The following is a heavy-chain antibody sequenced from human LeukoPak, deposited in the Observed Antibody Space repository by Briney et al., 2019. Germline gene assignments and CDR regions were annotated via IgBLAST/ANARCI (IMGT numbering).Heavy chain of an antibody. D-gene: IGHD5-12*01. CDR1: GYTLTELS. Sequence: ASVKVSCKVSGYTLTELSMHWVRQAPGKGIEWMGGFDPEDGETIYAQKFQGRVTMTEDTSTDTAYMELSSLRSEDTAVYYCATPLDSGYDLYAFDYWGQGTLVTVSS. V-gene: IGHV1-24*01. CDR2: FDPEDGET. CDR3: ATPLDSGYDLYAFDY. J-gene: IGHJ4*02.